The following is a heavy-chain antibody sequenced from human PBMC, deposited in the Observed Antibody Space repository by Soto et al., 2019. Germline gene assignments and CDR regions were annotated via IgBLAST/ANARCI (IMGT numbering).Heavy chain of an antibody. CDR2: INWNGGST. Sequence: GGSLRLSCAASGFTFDDYGMSWVRQAPGKGLEWVSGINWNGGSTGYADSVKGRFTISRDNAKNSLYLQMNSLRAEDTALYYCARDKYSGSYYYYYGMDVWGQGTTVTVSS. CDR1: GFTFDDYG. J-gene: IGHJ6*02. D-gene: IGHD1-26*01. V-gene: IGHV3-20*04. CDR3: ARDKYSGSYYYYYGMDV.